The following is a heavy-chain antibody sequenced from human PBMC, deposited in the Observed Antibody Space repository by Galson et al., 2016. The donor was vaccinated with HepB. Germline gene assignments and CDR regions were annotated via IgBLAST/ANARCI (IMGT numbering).Heavy chain of an antibody. V-gene: IGHV2-5*02. Sequence: PALVKPTQTLTLTCTFSGFSLTSGVGVGWIRQPPGKALEWLALVYWDDDKPYSPSLKNRLNITKDTSKNQVVLTMTNMDFVDTATYYCAHRQIAVSGSCDQWGQGPLVTVAS. CDR3: AHRQIAVSGSCDQ. CDR2: VYWDDDK. CDR1: GFSLTSGVG. D-gene: IGHD6-13*01. J-gene: IGHJ4*02.